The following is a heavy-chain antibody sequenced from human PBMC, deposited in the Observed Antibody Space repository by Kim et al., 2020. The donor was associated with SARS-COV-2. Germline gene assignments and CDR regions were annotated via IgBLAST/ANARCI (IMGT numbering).Heavy chain of an antibody. Sequence: SETLSLTCTVPGGSISSYYWSWIRQPPGKGLEWIGYIYYSGSTNYNPSLKSRVTISVDTSKNQFSLKLSSVTAADTAVYYCARTYGDYVDESWFDPWGQGTLVTVSS. CDR1: GGSISSYY. CDR2: IYYSGST. D-gene: IGHD4-17*01. CDR3: ARTYGDYVDESWFDP. J-gene: IGHJ5*02. V-gene: IGHV4-59*13.